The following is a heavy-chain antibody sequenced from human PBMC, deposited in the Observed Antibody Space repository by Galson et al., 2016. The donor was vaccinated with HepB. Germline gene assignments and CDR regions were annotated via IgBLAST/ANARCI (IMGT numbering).Heavy chain of an antibody. CDR3: ASGSDSSGDYGFLI. CDR1: GNTLTSYA. CDR2: IIGGSGNT. Sequence: SVKVSCKASGNTLTSYAIHWVRQAPGQSLEWMAWIIGGSGNTKYSQKFQGRVSITRDTSASTAYMELSSLTSEDTAVYYCASGSDSSGDYGFLIWGQGTMVTV. V-gene: IGHV1-3*01. J-gene: IGHJ3*02. D-gene: IGHD4-17*01.